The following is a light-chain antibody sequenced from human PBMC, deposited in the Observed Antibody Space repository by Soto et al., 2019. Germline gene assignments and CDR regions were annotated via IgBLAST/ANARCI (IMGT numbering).Light chain of an antibody. J-gene: IGKJ2*01. V-gene: IGKV1-5*01. CDR3: QQYYNYPPT. Sequence: DIQMTQSPSTLSASVGDRVTITCRASHSVRIYLPWYQQKPGKAPKLLIYLTSTLHSGVPSRFSGSGSETEFTLAISRLQPEDFATYYCQQYYNYPPTFGHGTKLEIK. CDR2: LTS. CDR1: HSVRIY.